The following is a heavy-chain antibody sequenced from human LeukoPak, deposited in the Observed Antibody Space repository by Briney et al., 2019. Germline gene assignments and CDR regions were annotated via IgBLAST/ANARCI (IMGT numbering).Heavy chain of an antibody. CDR2: INHSGST. CDR3: ARDPIYDFWSGYYSV. D-gene: IGHD3-3*01. CDR1: GVSFSGYY. Sequence: PSETLSLTCAVYGVSFSGYYWSWIRQPPGKGLEWIGEINHSGSTNYNPSLKSRVTISVDTSKNQFSLKLSSVTAADTAVYYCARDPIYDFWSGYYSVWGQGTLVTVSS. V-gene: IGHV4-34*01. J-gene: IGHJ4*02.